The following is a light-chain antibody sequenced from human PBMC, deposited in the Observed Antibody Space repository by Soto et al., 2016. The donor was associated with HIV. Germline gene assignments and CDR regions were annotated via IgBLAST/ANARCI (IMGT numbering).Light chain of an antibody. Sequence: SSELTQDPAVSVALGQTVRITCQGDSLRVHYAIWYQQKPGQAPVLILYGDNNRPSGIPGRFSGSSSGNAASLTITGAQAEDEADYFCSSRDNTGYHVLFGGGTNSTVL. CDR2: GDN. J-gene: IGLJ2*01. CDR1: SLRVHY. V-gene: IGLV3-19*01. CDR3: SSRDNTGYHVL.